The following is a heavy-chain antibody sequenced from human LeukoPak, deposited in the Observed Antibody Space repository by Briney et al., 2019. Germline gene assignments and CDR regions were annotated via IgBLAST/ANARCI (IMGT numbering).Heavy chain of an antibody. CDR1: GGSFSGYY. V-gene: IGHV4-34*01. CDR2: INHSGST. Sequence: PSETLSLTCAVYGGSFSGYYWSWIRQPPGKGLEWIGEINHSGSTNYNPSLKSRVTISVDTSKNQFSLKLSSVSAADTAVYYCARGSPQKSKYCCSTSCSSRIYYCYYYMVVRRKGSKATVPS. D-gene: IGHD2-2*01. J-gene: IGHJ6*03. CDR3: ARGSPQKSKYCCSTSCSSRIYYCYYYMVV.